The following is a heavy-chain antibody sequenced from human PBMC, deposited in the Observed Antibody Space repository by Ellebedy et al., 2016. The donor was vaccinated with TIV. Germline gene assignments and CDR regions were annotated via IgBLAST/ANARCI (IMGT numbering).Heavy chain of an antibody. CDR3: ARDLTPKHQWLGPLWVY. CDR2: INPNSGGT. V-gene: IGHV1-2*02. CDR1: GYTFTGYY. J-gene: IGHJ4*02. Sequence: ASVKVSXKASGYTFTGYYMHWVRQAPGQGLEWMGWINPNSGGTNYAQKFQGRVTMTRDTSISTAYMELSRLRSDDTAVYYCARDLTPKHQWLGPLWVYWGQGTLVTVSS. D-gene: IGHD6-19*01.